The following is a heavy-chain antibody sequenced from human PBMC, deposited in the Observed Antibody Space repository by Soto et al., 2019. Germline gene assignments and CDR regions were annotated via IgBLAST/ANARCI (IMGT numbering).Heavy chain of an antibody. V-gene: IGHV4-59*01. CDR2: IYYSGST. J-gene: IGHJ6*04. CDR1: GGSISSYY. CDR3: ASLLDRVDV. D-gene: IGHD3-10*01. Sequence: SENLSLTCTVSGGSISSYYWSWIRQPPGKGLEWIGYIYYSGSTNYNPSLKSRVTISVDTSKNQFSLKLSSVTAADTAVYYCASLLDRVDVWGKGTTVTVSS.